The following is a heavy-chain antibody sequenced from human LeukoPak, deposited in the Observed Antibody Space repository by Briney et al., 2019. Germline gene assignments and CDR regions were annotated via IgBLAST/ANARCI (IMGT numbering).Heavy chain of an antibody. CDR1: GGTLSSYA. V-gene: IGHV1-69*05. Sequence: SVKVSCKASGGTLSSYAISWVRQAPGQGLEWMGGIIPIFGTANYAQKFQGRVTITTDESTSTAYMELSSLRSEDTAVYYCACGYSGYQNDYWGQGTLVTVSS. CDR2: IIPIFGTA. D-gene: IGHD5-12*01. J-gene: IGHJ4*02. CDR3: ACGYSGYQNDY.